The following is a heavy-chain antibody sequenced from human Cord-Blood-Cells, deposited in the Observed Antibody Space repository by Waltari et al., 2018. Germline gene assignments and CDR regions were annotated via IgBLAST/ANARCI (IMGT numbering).Heavy chain of an antibody. CDR3: SNYDFWSGRVY. CDR2: MWRSSNYI. CDR1: GFTVSSYI. Sequence: EVQLVESGGGLVRPGGSLRRSCAASGFTVSSYIMNWVRQAPGKGLVWVTAMWRSSNYICYADSVKGRFTISRDNAKNSLYLQMNSLRADDTAVYYCSNYDFWSGRVYWGQGTLVTVSS. V-gene: IGHV3-21*01. D-gene: IGHD3-3*01. J-gene: IGHJ4*02.